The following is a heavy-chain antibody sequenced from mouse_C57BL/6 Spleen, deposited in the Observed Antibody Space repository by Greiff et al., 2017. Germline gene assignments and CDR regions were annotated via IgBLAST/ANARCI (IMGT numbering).Heavy chain of an antibody. D-gene: IGHD1-1*01. CDR2: IDPANGNT. CDR1: GFNFNNTY. V-gene: IGHV14-3*01. CDR3: ARDGSQEGFAY. J-gene: IGHJ3*01. Sequence: VQLQQSVAGLVRPGASLKLSCAASGFNFNNTYMHWVQQRPEQGLEWIGWIDPANGNTKYAPTFPGKATITTDTASTTPYLQLSSLTSEDAAIYYCARDGSQEGFAYWGQGTLVTVSA.